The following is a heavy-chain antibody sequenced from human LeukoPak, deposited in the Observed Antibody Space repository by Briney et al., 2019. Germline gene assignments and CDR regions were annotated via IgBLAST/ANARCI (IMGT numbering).Heavy chain of an antibody. CDR2: IYYSGST. CDR3: AREITAAGKNWFDP. D-gene: IGHD6-13*01. Sequence: SETLSLTCTVSGGSISSGDYYRSWIRQPPGKGLEWIGYIYYSGSTYYNPSLKSRVTISVDTSKNQFSLKLSSVTAADTAVYYCAREITAAGKNWFDPWGQGTLVTVSS. V-gene: IGHV4-30-4*01. CDR1: GGSISSGDYY. J-gene: IGHJ5*02.